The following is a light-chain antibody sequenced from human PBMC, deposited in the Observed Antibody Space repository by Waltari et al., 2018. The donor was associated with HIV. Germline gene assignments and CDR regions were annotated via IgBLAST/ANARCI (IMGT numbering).Light chain of an antibody. J-gene: IGKJ1*01. CDR1: QSISNY. V-gene: IGKV1-39*01. Sequence: DIQMTQSPSSLSTSVGDRVTITCRASQSISNYLNWYQQKAGRAPKLLIYAATTLQRGVPSRFTGSGSGTDFSLTISSLQPEDFAIYYGQQSDTTPWTFGQGTKVDLK. CDR2: AAT. CDR3: QQSDTTPWT.